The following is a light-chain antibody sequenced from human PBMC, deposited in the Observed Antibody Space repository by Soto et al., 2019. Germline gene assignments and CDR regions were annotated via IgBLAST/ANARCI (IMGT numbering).Light chain of an antibody. Sequence: RASQSISSWLAWYQQKPGKASKLLIYDASSLESGVPSRFSGSGSGTEITLTISSLLPDEFASCYSQQYTNGIAFSQGTRLEIK. V-gene: IGKV1-5*01. CDR1: QSISSW. CDR3: QQYTNGIA. J-gene: IGKJ5*01. CDR2: DAS.